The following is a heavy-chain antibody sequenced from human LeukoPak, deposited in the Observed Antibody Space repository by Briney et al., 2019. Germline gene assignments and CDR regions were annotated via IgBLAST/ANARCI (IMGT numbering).Heavy chain of an antibody. CDR3: ARVGSGSSSYGYYYMDV. CDR1: GFTFSSYS. Sequence: PGGSLRLSCAASGFTFSSYSMNWVRQAPGKGLEWVSSISSSSSYIYYADSVKGRFTISRDNAKNSLYLQMNSLRAEDTAVYYRARVGSGSSSYGYYYMDVWGKGTTVTVSS. D-gene: IGHD6-6*01. CDR2: ISSSSSYI. J-gene: IGHJ6*03. V-gene: IGHV3-21*01.